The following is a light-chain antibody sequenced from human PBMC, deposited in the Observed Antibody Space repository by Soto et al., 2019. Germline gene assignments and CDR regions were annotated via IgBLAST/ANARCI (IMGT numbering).Light chain of an antibody. J-gene: IGKJ1*01. Sequence: DVVMTQSPLSLTVTVGQPASSSCRSSQSLGYSDGNTYLSWFQQGPGQSPRRLSYQVSKRDSGVPDRFSGSGSGTDFTLKISRVEADDVGIYYCMQGTHWPKTFGQGTKVDIK. CDR3: MQGTHWPKT. CDR1: QSLGYSDGNTY. CDR2: QVS. V-gene: IGKV2-30*01.